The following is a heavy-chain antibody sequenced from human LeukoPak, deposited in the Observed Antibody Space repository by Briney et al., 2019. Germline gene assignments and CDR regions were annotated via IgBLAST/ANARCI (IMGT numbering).Heavy chain of an antibody. CDR2: INPNSGGT. J-gene: IGHJ3*02. V-gene: IGHV1-2*02. CDR1: GYTFTGYY. CDR3: ARDHFRLVRGSPDAFDI. D-gene: IGHD3-10*01. Sequence: ASVKVSCKASGYTFTGYYMHWVRQAPGQGLEWMGWINPNSGGTNYAQKFQGRVTMTRDTSIRTAYMELSRLRSDDTAVYCCARDHFRLVRGSPDAFDIWGQGTMVTVSS.